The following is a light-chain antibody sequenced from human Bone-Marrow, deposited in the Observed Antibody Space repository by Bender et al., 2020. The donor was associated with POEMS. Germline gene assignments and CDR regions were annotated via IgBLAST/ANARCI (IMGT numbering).Light chain of an antibody. Sequence: QSALTQPASVSGSPGQSITISCTGTSSDVGGYNYVSWYQQHPGKAPKLMIYDVSTRPSGVSNRFSGSKSGNTASLTISALQAEDDADYYCSSYTSSSTLVFGTGTKVPVL. CDR1: SSDVGGYNY. V-gene: IGLV2-14*01. J-gene: IGLJ1*01. CDR2: DVS. CDR3: SSYTSSSTLV.